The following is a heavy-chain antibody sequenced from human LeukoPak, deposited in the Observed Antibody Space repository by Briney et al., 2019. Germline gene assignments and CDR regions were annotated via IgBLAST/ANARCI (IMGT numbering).Heavy chain of an antibody. D-gene: IGHD6-19*01. Sequence: AGGSLRLSCAVSGFTFDDYGMSWVRQAPGKGAEGVSGINWTGGSTGYADSVKGRFTNSRDNAKNSLYLQMNSLRAEDTALYYCARDKGSGWSWASNGNWFDPWGQGTLVTVSS. CDR2: INWTGGST. J-gene: IGHJ5*02. CDR3: ARDKGSGWSWASNGNWFDP. CDR1: GFTFDDYG. V-gene: IGHV3-20*04.